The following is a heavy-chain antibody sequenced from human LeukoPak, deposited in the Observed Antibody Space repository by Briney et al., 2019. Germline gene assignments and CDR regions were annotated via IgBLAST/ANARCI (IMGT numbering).Heavy chain of an antibody. J-gene: IGHJ4*02. CDR2: LYSGGNT. CDR3: ARGGLGDYDFWSGYF. V-gene: IGHV3-66*02. CDR1: GFTVSTNY. Sequence: GALGLSCAASGFTVSTNYMSWVRQAPGKGLEWVSVLYSGGNTNYADSVKGRFTISRDNSKNTLYLQMNSLRSEDASVYYCARGGLGDYDFWSGYFWGQGTLVTVSS. D-gene: IGHD3-3*01.